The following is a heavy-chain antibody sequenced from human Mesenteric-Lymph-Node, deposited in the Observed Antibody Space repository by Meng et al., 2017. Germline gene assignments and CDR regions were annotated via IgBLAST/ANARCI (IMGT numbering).Heavy chain of an antibody. CDR3: ARDLGRSWTQNWFDP. CDR1: GYTFTGYY. CDR2: INPNSGTP. J-gene: IGHJ5*02. V-gene: IGHV7-4-1*02. Sequence: ASVKVSCKASGYTFTGYYMHWVRQAPGQGLEWMGWINPNSGTPTYAQGFTGRFVFSLDTSVSTAHLQISSLKAEDTAVYYCARDLGRSWTQNWFDPWGQGTLVTVSS. D-gene: IGHD6-13*01.